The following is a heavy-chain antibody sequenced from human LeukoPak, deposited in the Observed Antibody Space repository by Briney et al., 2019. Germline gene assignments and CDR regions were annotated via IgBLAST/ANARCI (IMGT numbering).Heavy chain of an antibody. Sequence: PSETLSLTRTVPGDSTSGYYWSWIRQPAEKGLEWIGRIYTSGSANYNPSLKSRVTMSLDTSKKQFSLQMSSVTAADTAIYYCARERSSGLALWGQGALVTVSS. D-gene: IGHD6-19*01. V-gene: IGHV4-4*07. CDR3: ARERSSGLAL. J-gene: IGHJ5*02. CDR1: GDSTSGYY. CDR2: IYTSGSA.